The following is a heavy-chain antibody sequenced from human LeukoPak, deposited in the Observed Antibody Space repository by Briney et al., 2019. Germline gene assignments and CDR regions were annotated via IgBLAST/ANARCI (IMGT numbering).Heavy chain of an antibody. Sequence: SETLSLTCAVSGDSISSSNWWSWIRQPPGKGLEWIGYIYHSGSTYYNPSLKSRVTISVDRSKNQFSLKLSSVTAADTAVYYCARGWYCSSTSCRAHNWFDPWGQGTLVTVSS. CDR2: IYHSGST. CDR3: ARGWYCSSTSCRAHNWFDP. J-gene: IGHJ5*02. V-gene: IGHV4-28*03. CDR1: GDSISSSNW. D-gene: IGHD2-2*01.